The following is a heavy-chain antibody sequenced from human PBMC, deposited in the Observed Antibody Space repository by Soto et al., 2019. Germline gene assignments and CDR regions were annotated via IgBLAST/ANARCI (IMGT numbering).Heavy chain of an antibody. CDR2: IIPIFGTA. Sequence: SVKVSCKASGGTFSSYAISWVRQAPGQGLEWMGGIIPIFGTANYAQKFQGRVTITADESTSTAYMELSSLRSEDTAVYYCASKEPLWFGESSVWYYGMDVWGQGTTVTAP. J-gene: IGHJ6*02. CDR1: GGTFSSYA. D-gene: IGHD3-10*01. CDR3: ASKEPLWFGESSVWYYGMDV. V-gene: IGHV1-69*13.